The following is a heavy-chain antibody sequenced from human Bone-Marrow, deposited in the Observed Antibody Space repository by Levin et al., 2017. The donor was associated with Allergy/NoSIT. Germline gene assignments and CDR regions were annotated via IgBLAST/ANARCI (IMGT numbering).Heavy chain of an antibody. J-gene: IGHJ4*02. D-gene: IGHD2-15*01. CDR3: ATDLIGVGAATLFDY. Sequence: EASVKVSCKVSGYSLTDLSIHWVRQSPEKGLEWMGSFDAEDGETIYAQKFQDRVTMTEDTSTDTAYMELRSLRFEDTAIYYCATDLIGVGAATLFDYWGQGALVTVSS. CDR1: GYSLTDLS. V-gene: IGHV1-24*01. CDR2: FDAEDGET.